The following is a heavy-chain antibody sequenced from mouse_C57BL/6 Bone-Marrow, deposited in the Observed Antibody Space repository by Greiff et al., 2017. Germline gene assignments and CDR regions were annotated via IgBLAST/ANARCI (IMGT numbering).Heavy chain of an antibody. CDR2: IRYDGSN. CDR3: ERDLWLLPAYRYFDV. J-gene: IGHJ1*03. Sequence: EVKLEESGPGLVKPSQSLSLTCSVTGYSITSGYYWKWIRQFPGNKLEWMGYIRYDGSNNYNPSLKNRISITRDTSKNQFFLKLNSVTTEDTATYYCERDLWLLPAYRYFDVCGTGTTVTVSS. D-gene: IGHD2-3*01. V-gene: IGHV3-6*01. CDR1: GYSITSGYY.